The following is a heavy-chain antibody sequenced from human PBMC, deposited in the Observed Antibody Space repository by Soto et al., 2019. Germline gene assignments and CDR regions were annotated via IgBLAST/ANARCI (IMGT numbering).Heavy chain of an antibody. Sequence: QVQLVQSGAEVKKPGSSVNVSCKASGGTFSSYAISWVRQAPGQGLEWMGGIIPIFGTANYAQKFQGRVTITADESTSKAYMELSSLRSEDTDVYYCAREDKDYGSGSYYSNYFDYWGQGTLVTVSS. CDR1: GGTFSSYA. CDR2: IIPIFGTA. D-gene: IGHD3-10*01. J-gene: IGHJ4*02. V-gene: IGHV1-69*01. CDR3: AREDKDYGSGSYYSNYFDY.